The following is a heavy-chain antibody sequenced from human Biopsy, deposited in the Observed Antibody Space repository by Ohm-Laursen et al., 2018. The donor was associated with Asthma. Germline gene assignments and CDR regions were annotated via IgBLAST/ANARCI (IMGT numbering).Heavy chain of an antibody. CDR3: ANGEWVILEDNFDY. V-gene: IGHV3-9*01. D-gene: IGHD1-26*01. CDR2: WSWNIGSI. Sequence: SLSLSLTATVFAVDDYAMHWVRHAPRKRLGWVSGWSWNIGSIGYAYSVKARFTISRDNAKNSLYLQMNSLRAEDTALYDCANGEWVILEDNFDYWGQGTLVTVSS. CDR1: VFAVDDYA. J-gene: IGHJ4*02.